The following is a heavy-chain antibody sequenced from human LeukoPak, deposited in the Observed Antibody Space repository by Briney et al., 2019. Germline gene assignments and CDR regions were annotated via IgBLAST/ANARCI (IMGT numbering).Heavy chain of an antibody. CDR3: ARETWSRGGDAFDI. CDR2: INSDGTST. CDR1: GFTVSNFW. Sequence: GGYLRLSCAASGFTVSNFWMQWVRQAPGQGLVWVSRINSDGTSTNYADSVKGRLTISRDNTKNTLYLQMNSLTVEDTAVYYCARETWSRGGDAFDIWGRGTMVTVSS. J-gene: IGHJ3*02. D-gene: IGHD3-10*01. V-gene: IGHV3-74*01.